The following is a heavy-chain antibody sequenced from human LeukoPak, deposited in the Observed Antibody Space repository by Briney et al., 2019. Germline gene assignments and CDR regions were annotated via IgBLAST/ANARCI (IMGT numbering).Heavy chain of an antibody. Sequence: PSETLSLTCTVSGGSISSSSYYWGWHRQPPGKGLEWIGSINYSGSTYYNPSLKSRVTISVDTSKNQFSLKLSSVTAADTAVYYCARRPQSYIDVWGKGTTVTVSS. CDR2: INYSGST. J-gene: IGHJ6*03. CDR3: ARRPQSYIDV. CDR1: GGSISSSSYY. V-gene: IGHV4-39*01.